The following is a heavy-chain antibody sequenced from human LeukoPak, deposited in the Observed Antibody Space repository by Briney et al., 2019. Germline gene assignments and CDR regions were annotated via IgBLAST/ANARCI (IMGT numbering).Heavy chain of an antibody. CDR1: GFTFSGYA. D-gene: IGHD2-2*02. V-gene: IGHV3-23*01. J-gene: IGHJ4*02. CDR3: AKGSCSSTSCYRVDS. CDR2: ISGSGGSV. Sequence: SGGSLRLSCAASGFTFSGYAMSWVRQAPGKGLEWVSAISGSGGSVWYTDSVKGRFTISRDNSRNTLYVQMNSLRVDDTAVFYCAKGSCSSTSCYRVDSWGQGTLVTVSS.